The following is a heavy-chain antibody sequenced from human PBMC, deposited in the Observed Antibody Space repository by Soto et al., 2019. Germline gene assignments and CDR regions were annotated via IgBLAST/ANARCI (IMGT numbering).Heavy chain of an antibody. CDR2: ISWNSGSI. CDR3: AKDIRRPAAMLGSSGFDP. CDR1: GFTFDDYA. V-gene: IGHV3-9*01. Sequence: GGSLRLSCAASGFTFDDYAMHWVRQAPGKGLEWVSGISWNSGSIGYADSVKGRFTISRDNAKNSLYLQRNSLRAEDTALYYCAKDIRRPAAMLGSSGFDPWGQGTLVTVSS. J-gene: IGHJ5*02. D-gene: IGHD2-2*01.